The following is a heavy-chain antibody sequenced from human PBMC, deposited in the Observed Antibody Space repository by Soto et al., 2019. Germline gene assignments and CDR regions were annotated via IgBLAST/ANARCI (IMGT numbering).Heavy chain of an antibody. CDR3: ERDGVAGYGMDV. CDR1: GGSIISYD. CDR2: IYTSGST. D-gene: IGHD6-19*01. J-gene: IGHJ6*02. V-gene: IGHV4-4*07. Sequence: KPSETLSLTCSVSGGSIISYDWSWIRQPAGNGLEGIGRIYTSGSTNYNPSLKSRVTMSVDTSKNQFSLKLSSVTAADTAVYYCERDGVAGYGMDVWGQGTTVTVSS.